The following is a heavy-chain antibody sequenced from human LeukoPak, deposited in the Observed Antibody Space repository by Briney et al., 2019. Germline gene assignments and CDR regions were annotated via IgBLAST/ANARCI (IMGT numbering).Heavy chain of an antibody. J-gene: IGHJ4*02. D-gene: IGHD3-10*01. CDR3: ASNPEGYYYGSGSSLTFDY. CDR1: GYTFTSYD. Sequence: GASVKVSCKASGYTFTSYDINWVRQATGQGLEWMGGIIPIFGTANYAQKFQGRVTITADESTSTAYMELSSLRSEDTAVYYCASNPEGYYYGSGSSLTFDYWGQGTLVTVSS. CDR2: IIPIFGTA. V-gene: IGHV1-69*13.